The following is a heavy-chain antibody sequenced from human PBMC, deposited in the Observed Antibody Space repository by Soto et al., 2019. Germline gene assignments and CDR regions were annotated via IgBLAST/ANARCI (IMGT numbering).Heavy chain of an antibody. CDR1: GFTFSSYA. D-gene: IGHD2-2*01. CDR2: ISGGGSST. J-gene: IGHJ4*02. CDR3: ANLGYCSSTSCYDLDY. V-gene: IGHV3-23*01. Sequence: GGSLRLSCAASGFTFSSYAMSWVRQAPGKGLEWVSAISGGGSSTYYADSVRGRFTISRDNSKITLYLQMISLRAEDTSVCYCANLGYCSSTSCYDLDYWGQGTLVTVSS.